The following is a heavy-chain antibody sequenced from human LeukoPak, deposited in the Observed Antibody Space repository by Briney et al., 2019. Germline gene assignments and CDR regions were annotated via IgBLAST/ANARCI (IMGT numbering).Heavy chain of an antibody. J-gene: IGHJ5*02. V-gene: IGHV1-18*01. CDR2: ISPYNGNT. CDR3: ARVSFGDYIWFDP. CDR1: GYTFTSYG. Sequence: GASVKVSCKASGYTFTSYGISWVRQAPGQGLEWMGWISPYNGNTKYAQKIQGRVNLTTDTSTSTTYMELRSLRSDDTAVYYCARVSFGDYIWFDPWGQGTLVTVSS. D-gene: IGHD4-17*01.